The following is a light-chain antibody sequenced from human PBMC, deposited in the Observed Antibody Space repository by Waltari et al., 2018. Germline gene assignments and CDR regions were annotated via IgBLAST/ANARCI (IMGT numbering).Light chain of an antibody. V-gene: IGKV1-5*03. J-gene: IGKJ2*03. CDR2: KAS. CDR3: QHYNTYSS. Sequence: DIQMTQSPSTLSASVADTTTITCRASQSISNYLAWYQQKPGKAPKLLIYKASSSVSGVPSRFSGSGSGSEFTLTISSLQPDDFATYYCQHYNTYSSFGQGTKLEIK. CDR1: QSISNY.